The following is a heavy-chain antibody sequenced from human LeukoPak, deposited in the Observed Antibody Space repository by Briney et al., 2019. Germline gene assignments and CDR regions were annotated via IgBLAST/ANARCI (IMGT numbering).Heavy chain of an antibody. J-gene: IGHJ4*02. Sequence: QTGGSLRLSRAASGFTFSSYGMHWVRQAPGKGLEWVAVISYDGSNKYYADSVRGRFTISRDNSKNTLYLQMNSLRAEDTAVYYCARNVLLWFGELNGLDYWGQGTLVTVSS. CDR2: ISYDGSNK. CDR1: GFTFSSYG. D-gene: IGHD3-10*01. CDR3: ARNVLLWFGELNGLDY. V-gene: IGHV3-30*03.